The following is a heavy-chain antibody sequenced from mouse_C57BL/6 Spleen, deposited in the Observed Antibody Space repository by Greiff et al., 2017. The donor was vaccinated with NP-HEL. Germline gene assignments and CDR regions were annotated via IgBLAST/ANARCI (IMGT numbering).Heavy chain of an antibody. D-gene: IGHD1-1*01. CDR1: GFTFSDYY. Sequence: EVKLMESEGGLVQPGSSMKLSCTASGFTFSDYYMAWVRQVPEKGLEWVANINYDGSSTYYLDSLKSRFIISRDNAKNILYLQMSSLKSEDTATYYCARGGLYYGSSPLDYWGQGTTLTVSS. CDR2: INYDGSST. V-gene: IGHV5-16*01. CDR3: ARGGLYYGSSPLDY. J-gene: IGHJ2*01.